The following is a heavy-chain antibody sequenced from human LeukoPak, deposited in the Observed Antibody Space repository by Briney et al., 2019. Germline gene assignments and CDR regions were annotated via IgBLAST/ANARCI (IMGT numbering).Heavy chain of an antibody. CDR3: ARYKFHNYFDP. D-gene: IGHD5-24*01. CDR2: IYYSGST. Sequence: SETLSLTCTVSGGSISGSSYYWGWIRQPPGKGLEWIGSIYYSGSTYYNPSLKSRVTISVDTSKNQFSLKLTSATAADTAIYYCARYKFHNYFDPWGQGTLVVVSS. J-gene: IGHJ5*02. V-gene: IGHV4-39*07. CDR1: GGSISGSSYY.